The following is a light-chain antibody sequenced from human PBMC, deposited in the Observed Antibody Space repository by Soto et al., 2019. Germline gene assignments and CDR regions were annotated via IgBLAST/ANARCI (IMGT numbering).Light chain of an antibody. J-gene: IGKJ1*01. Sequence: EVVLTQSPGTLSLSPGERATLSCRASQSVTSSDLAWYQQKPGQAPRLLIYGASTRATGIPARFSGSGSGTEFTLTISSLQSEDFAVYHCQQYGASPWTFGQGTKVDIK. CDR1: QSVTSSD. CDR3: QQYGASPWT. V-gene: IGKV3-20*01. CDR2: GAS.